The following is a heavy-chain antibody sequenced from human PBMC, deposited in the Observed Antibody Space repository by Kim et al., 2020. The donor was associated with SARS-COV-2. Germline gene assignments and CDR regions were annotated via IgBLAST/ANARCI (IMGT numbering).Heavy chain of an antibody. CDR3: AGETRVFYYYYYGMDV. D-gene: IGHD1-1*01. Sequence: ASVKVSCKASGYTFSNYAMNWVRQAPGQGLEWMGWININTGNPTYAQGFTGRFVFSLDTSVSTAYLQISSLKAEDTAMYYCAGETRVFYYYYYGMDVWLQGTAVTVS. CDR1: GYTFSNYA. J-gene: IGHJ6*02. V-gene: IGHV7-4-1*02. CDR2: ININTGNP.